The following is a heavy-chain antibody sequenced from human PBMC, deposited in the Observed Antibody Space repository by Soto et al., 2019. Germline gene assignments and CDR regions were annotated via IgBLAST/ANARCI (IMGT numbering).Heavy chain of an antibody. CDR1: GFTFGSYA. J-gene: IGHJ4*02. V-gene: IGHV3-64D*08. Sequence: GGSLRLSCSASGFTFGSYAMHWVGQAPGKGLEYVSAISSNGGSTYYADSVKGRFTISRDNSKNTLYLQMSSLRAEDTAVYYCVKDLGAMVRGVIIYWGLGTLVTV. CDR3: VKDLGAMVRGVIIY. CDR2: ISSNGGST. D-gene: IGHD3-10*01.